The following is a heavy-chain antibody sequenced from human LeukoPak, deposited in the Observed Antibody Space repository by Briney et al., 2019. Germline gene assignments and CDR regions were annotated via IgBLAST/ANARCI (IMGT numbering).Heavy chain of an antibody. CDR1: RLTFNNYA. CDR3: ATSWGPDTSAFRWGRDGMDV. V-gene: IGHV3-23*01. CDR2: ISKSGDHT. J-gene: IGHJ6*02. D-gene: IGHD3-16*01. Sequence: PGGSLRLSCAVSRLTFNNYAMSWVRQAPGKGLEWVSAISKSGDHTYYAASAKGRFTIYRDNSKNTQYLQVNSLRAEDTAVYYCATSWGPDTSAFRWGRDGMDVWGQGTTVIVS.